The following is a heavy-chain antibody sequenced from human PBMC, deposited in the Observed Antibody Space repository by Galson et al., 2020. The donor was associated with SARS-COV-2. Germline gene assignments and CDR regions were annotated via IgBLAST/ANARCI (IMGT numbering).Heavy chain of an antibody. D-gene: IGHD3-22*01. J-gene: IGHJ4*02. CDR2: IYYSGST. CDR3: AGVTNYYDSRGYPKRWGDK. Sequence: SETLSLTCTVSGGSISRYYWTWIRQPPGKGLEWIGYIYYSGSTNYNPSLKGRVTISVDTSKYQFSLKLSSVTAADTAIYYCAGVTNYYDSRGYPKRWGDKWGPGALVTVSS. CDR1: GGSISRYY. V-gene: IGHV4-59*08.